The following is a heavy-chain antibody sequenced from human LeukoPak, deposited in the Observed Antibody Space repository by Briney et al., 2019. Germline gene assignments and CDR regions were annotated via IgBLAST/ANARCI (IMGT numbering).Heavy chain of an antibody. Sequence: PGGSLRLSCAASGFPLSDHEMNWVRQAPGKGLEWVSYISSSGSDKYYPDSVKGRFTISRDNAKNSLYLQMNSLRAEDTAVYYCARRTSGAFAIWGQGTKVTVSS. CDR3: ARRTSGAFAI. CDR2: ISSSGSDK. CDR1: GFPLSDHE. V-gene: IGHV3-48*03. J-gene: IGHJ3*02.